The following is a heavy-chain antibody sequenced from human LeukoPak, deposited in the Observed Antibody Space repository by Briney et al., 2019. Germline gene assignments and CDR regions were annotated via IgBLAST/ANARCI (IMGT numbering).Heavy chain of an antibody. D-gene: IGHD2-21*01. Sequence: GGSLRLSCAASGFTFSSYSMNWVRQAPGKGLEWVSSLSSSSSYIYDADSVKGRFTISRDNAKNSLYLQMNSLRAEDTALYHCARAPISLDAFDIWGQGTMVTVSS. V-gene: IGHV3-21*04. CDR1: GFTFSSYS. CDR3: ARAPISLDAFDI. CDR2: LSSSSSYI. J-gene: IGHJ3*02.